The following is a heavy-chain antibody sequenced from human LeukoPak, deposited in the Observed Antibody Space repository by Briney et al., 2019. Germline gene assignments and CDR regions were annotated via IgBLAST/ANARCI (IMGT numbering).Heavy chain of an antibody. Sequence: SETLSLTCTVSGGSISGYYWSWIRQPPGKGPEWIGYIYYSGSTNYNPSLKSRVTISVDTSKNQFSLRMNSVTAADTAVYYCARLASSGWSHCDYWGQGTLVTVSS. J-gene: IGHJ4*02. CDR3: ARLASSGWSHCDY. D-gene: IGHD6-19*01. CDR2: IYYSGST. CDR1: GGSISGYY. V-gene: IGHV4-59*08.